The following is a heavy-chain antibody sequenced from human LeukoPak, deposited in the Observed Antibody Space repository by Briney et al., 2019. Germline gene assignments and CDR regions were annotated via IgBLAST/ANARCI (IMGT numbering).Heavy chain of an antibody. Sequence: PGGSLRLSCAASGFTFSSYEMNWVRQAPGKGLEWVSYISSSGSTIYYADSVKGRFTISRDNAKNSLYLQMNSLRAEDTAVYYCARVTEGITMVRGVIGAFDIWGQGTMVTVSS. CDR1: GFTFSSYE. V-gene: IGHV3-48*03. J-gene: IGHJ3*02. D-gene: IGHD3-10*01. CDR3: ARVTEGITMVRGVIGAFDI. CDR2: ISSSGSTI.